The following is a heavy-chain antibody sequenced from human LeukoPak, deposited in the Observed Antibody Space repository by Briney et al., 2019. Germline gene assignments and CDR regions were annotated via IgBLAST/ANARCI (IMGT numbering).Heavy chain of an antibody. CDR3: ARGYSSTSSTPDY. CDR1: GGSISFYY. V-gene: IGHV4-4*07. Sequence: SETLSLTCTVSGGSISFYYCSWVRQPAGKRLEWVGRIYTSGSTSYNPSLKSRVTMSVDTSKNHFSLKLTSVTAADTAVYYCARGYSSTSSTPDYWGQGTLVTVSS. J-gene: IGHJ4*02. CDR2: IYTSGST. D-gene: IGHD6-6*01.